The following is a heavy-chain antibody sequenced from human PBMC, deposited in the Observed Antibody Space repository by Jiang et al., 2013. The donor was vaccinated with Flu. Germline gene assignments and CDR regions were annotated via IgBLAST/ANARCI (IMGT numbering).Heavy chain of an antibody. J-gene: IGHJ6*02. CDR2: MNPNSGHT. D-gene: IGHD6-6*01. CDR1: GYTFTSYD. Sequence: SGAEVKKPGASVKVSYKASGYTFTSYDINWVRQATGQGVEWMGWMNPNSGHTDYAQKFQVRVTMTRNTSISTACMELSSLISEDTAVYYCARVGSVGLEQLVPYYYYGMDVWGQGTTVTVSS. CDR3: ARVGSVGLEQLVPYYYYGMDV. V-gene: IGHV1-8*01.